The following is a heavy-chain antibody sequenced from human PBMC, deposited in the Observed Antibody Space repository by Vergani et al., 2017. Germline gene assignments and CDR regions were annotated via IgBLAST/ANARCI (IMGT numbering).Heavy chain of an antibody. CDR1: GYTFTGYY. V-gene: IGHV1-46*01. Sequence: QVQLVQSGAEVKKPGASVKVSCKASGYTFTGYYMHWVRQAPGQGLEWMGIINPSGGSTSYAQKFQGRVTMTRDTSTSTVYMELSSLRSEDTAVYYCARDWEVAVVDYYYMDVWGKGTTVTVSS. D-gene: IGHD2-15*01. CDR3: ARDWEVAVVDYYYMDV. CDR2: INPSGGST. J-gene: IGHJ6*03.